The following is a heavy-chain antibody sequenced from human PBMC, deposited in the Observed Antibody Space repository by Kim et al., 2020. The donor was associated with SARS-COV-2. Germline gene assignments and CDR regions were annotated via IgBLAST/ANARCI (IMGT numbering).Heavy chain of an antibody. D-gene: IGHD4-17*01. CDR3: APHGLYGDDSSEQTYFDY. J-gene: IGHJ4*02. CDR1: GYSFTSYW. CDR2: IDPSDSYT. V-gene: IGHV5-10-1*01. Sequence: GESLKISCKGSGYSFTSYWISWVRQMPGKGLEWMGRIDPSDSYTNYSPSFQGHVTISADKSISTAYLQWSSLKASDTAMYYCAPHGLYGDDSSEQTYFDYWGQGTLVTVSS.